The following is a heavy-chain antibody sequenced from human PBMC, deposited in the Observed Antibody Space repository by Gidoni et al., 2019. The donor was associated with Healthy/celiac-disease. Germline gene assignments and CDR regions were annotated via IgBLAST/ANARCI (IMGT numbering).Heavy chain of an antibody. CDR2: ISAYNGNT. J-gene: IGHJ6*02. CDR3: ARDRDDGDPYYYYGMDV. Sequence: QVQLVQSGAEVKKPGASVKVSCKASGYTFTSYGISWVRQAPGQGLEWMGWISAYNGNTNYAQKLQGRVTMTTDTSTSTACMELRSLRSDDTAVYYCARDRDDGDPYYYYGMDVWGQGTTVTVSS. CDR1: GYTFTSYG. V-gene: IGHV1-18*01. D-gene: IGHD4-17*01.